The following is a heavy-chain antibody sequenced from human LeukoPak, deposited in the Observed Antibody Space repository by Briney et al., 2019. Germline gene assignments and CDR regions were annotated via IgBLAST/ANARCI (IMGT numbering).Heavy chain of an antibody. J-gene: IGHJ4*02. Sequence: GGSLRLSCAASGFTFSDYYMSWIRQAPGKGLEWVSYISSSSSYTNYADSVKGRFTISRDNAKKSLYLQMNSLRAEDTAVYYCPRDVSMPKGEFHYWGQGTLVTVSS. CDR3: PRDVSMPKGEFHY. CDR2: ISSSSSYT. CDR1: GFTFSDYY. V-gene: IGHV3-11*05. D-gene: IGHD2/OR15-2a*01.